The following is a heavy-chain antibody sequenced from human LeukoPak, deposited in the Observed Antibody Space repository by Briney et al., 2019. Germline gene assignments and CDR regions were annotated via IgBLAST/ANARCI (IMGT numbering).Heavy chain of an antibody. Sequence: GGSLRLSCAASGFTFSSYAMSWVRQAPGKGLEWVSAISGSGGSTYYADSVEGRFTISRDNSKNTLYLQMNSLRAEDTAVYYCVKTGYCSGGSCYLGDYWGQGTLVTASS. CDR1: GFTFSSYA. CDR2: ISGSGGST. CDR3: VKTGYCSGGSCYLGDY. V-gene: IGHV3-23*01. J-gene: IGHJ4*02. D-gene: IGHD2-15*01.